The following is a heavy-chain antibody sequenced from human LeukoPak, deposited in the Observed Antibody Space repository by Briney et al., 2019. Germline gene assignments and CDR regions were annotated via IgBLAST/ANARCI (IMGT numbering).Heavy chain of an antibody. CDR1: GYTFTTYY. CDR3: ARDYGDYVNWFDP. J-gene: IGHJ5*02. Sequence: ASVKVSCKASGYTFTTYYMHWVRQAPGQGLEWVGIINPGGGSTTYAQKFQGRVTMTRDTSTSTVYMELSSLRSEDTAVYYCARDYGDYVNWFDPWGQGTLVTVSS. V-gene: IGHV1-46*01. CDR2: INPGGGST. D-gene: IGHD4-17*01.